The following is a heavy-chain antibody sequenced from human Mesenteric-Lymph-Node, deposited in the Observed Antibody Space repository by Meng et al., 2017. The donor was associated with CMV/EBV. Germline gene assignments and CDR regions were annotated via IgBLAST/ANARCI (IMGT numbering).Heavy chain of an antibody. CDR1: GYTFTGYS. J-gene: IGHJ5*02. CDR3: VRDYTGSSLNWFDP. D-gene: IGHD2-2*01. Sequence: ASVKVSCKASGYTFTGYSIHWVRQAPGQGLEWMGWINPNSGATNYARNFQGRVTMTRDTSIGTAFMVLSSLRSDDTAVYYCVRDYTGSSLNWFDPWGQGTLVTVSS. V-gene: IGHV1-2*02. CDR2: INPNSGAT.